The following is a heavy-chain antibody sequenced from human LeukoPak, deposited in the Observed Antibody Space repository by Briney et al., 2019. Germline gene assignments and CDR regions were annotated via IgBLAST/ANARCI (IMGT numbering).Heavy chain of an antibody. D-gene: IGHD3-22*01. J-gene: IGHJ4*02. V-gene: IGHV1-2*02. Sequence: ASVKVSCKASGYTFTGYYMHWVRQAPGQGLEWMGWINPNSGGTNYAQKFQGRVTMTRDTSISTAYMELSRLRSDDTAVYYCARDLFHYYDSSDYPHHPIDYWGQGTLVTVSS. CDR1: GYTFTGYY. CDR2: INPNSGGT. CDR3: ARDLFHYYDSSDYPHHPIDY.